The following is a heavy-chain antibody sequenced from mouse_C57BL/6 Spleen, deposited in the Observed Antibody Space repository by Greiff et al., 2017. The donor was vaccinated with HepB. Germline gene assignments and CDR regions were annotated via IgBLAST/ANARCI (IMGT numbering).Heavy chain of an antibody. Sequence: VHLVESGPGLVQPSQRLSITCTVSGFSLTSYGVHWVRQSPGKGLEWLGVIWRGGSTDYNAAFMSRLSITKDNSKSQVFFKMNSLQADDTAIYYCAKNGDYEDYFDYWGQGTTLTVSS. CDR1: GFSLTSYG. V-gene: IGHV2-5*01. CDR2: IWRGGST. J-gene: IGHJ2*01. D-gene: IGHD2-4*01. CDR3: AKNGDYEDYFDY.